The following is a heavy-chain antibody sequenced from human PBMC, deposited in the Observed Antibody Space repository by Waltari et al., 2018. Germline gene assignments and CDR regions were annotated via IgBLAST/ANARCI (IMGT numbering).Heavy chain of an antibody. CDR1: GFTFSSYA. Sequence: QVQLVESGGGVVQPGRSLRLSCAASGFTFSSYAMHWVRQAPGKGLAWVAVISYDGSNKYYADSVKGRFTISRDNSKNTLYLQMNSLRAEDTAVYYCARVGVGERGGYYFDYWGQGTLVTVSS. V-gene: IGHV3-30-3*01. D-gene: IGHD1-26*01. J-gene: IGHJ4*02. CDR3: ARVGVGERGGYYFDY. CDR2: ISYDGSNK.